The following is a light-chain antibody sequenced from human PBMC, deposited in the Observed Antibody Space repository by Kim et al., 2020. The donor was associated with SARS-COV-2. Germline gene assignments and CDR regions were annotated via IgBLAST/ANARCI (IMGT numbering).Light chain of an antibody. CDR2: GTS. CDR3: QQYKSNPRT. CDR1: QDINIY. V-gene: IGKV1-16*01. J-gene: IGKJ2*02. Sequence: SASVGDRVTITGRASQDINIYLAWFQQKPGKAPKSLIYGTSILQSGVPSRFSGSGSGTDFALTINGLQPEDFAAYYCQQYKSNPRTFGQGTKLEI.